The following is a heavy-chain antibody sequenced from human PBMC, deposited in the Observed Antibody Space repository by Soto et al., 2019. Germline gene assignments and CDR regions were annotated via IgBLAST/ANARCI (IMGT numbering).Heavy chain of an antibody. V-gene: IGHV4-4*02. CDR3: AGSEATALDY. Sequence: QVQLQESGPGLVKPSGTLSLTCTVSGGSMSSSNWWNWVRQPPGKGLEWIGETHHSGRTNYNPSLKGRVTISVNKSKNHFSLKWSSVTARDTAVYYWAGSEATALDYWGKGTLVTSSS. D-gene: IGHD1-26*01. CDR2: THHSGRT. J-gene: IGHJ4*02. CDR1: GGSMSSSNW.